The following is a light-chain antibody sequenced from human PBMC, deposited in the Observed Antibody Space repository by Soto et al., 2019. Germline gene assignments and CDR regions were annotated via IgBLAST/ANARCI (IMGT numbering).Light chain of an antibody. Sequence: EIVLTQSPGTLSLSPGERATLSCRASQSVSSSYLDWYQQKPGQAPRLLIYGASSRSTGIPDRFSGSGSGTDFTLTISRLEPEDFAVYDCQQYGSSYTFSQGTKLEIK. CDR2: GAS. CDR1: QSVSSSY. V-gene: IGKV3-20*01. J-gene: IGKJ2*01. CDR3: QQYGSSYT.